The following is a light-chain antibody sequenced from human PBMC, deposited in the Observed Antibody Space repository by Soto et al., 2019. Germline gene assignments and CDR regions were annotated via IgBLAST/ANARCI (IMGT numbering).Light chain of an antibody. CDR2: GVS. Sequence: QSALTQPASVSGSPGQSITISCTGTGSDIGNYNYVSWYQQYPGKAPKLMIYGVSNRPSGVSNRFSGSKSGNAASLTISGLQAEDEADYYCSSFSRSTTLDYVFGTGTKLTVL. J-gene: IGLJ1*01. CDR1: GSDIGNYNY. CDR3: SSFSRSTTLDYV. V-gene: IGLV2-14*01.